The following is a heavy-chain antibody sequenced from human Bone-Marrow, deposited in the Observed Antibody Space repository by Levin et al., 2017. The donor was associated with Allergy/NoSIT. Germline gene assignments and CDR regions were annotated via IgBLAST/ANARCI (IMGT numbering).Heavy chain of an antibody. Sequence: SCAASGFTFDDYGMNWVRQLPGKGLEWVSGINWNGGSTGYADSVKGRFTISRDNAKTSLYLEMNSLRAEDTALYYCARGGGPGSGSYHDYWGQGTLVTVSS. V-gene: IGHV3-20*04. CDR2: INWNGGST. D-gene: IGHD3-10*01. J-gene: IGHJ4*02. CDR1: GFTFDDYG. CDR3: ARGGGPGSGSYHDY.